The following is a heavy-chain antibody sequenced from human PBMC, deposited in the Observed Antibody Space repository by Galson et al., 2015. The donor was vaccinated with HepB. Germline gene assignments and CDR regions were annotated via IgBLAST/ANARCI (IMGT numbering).Heavy chain of an antibody. CDR2: INPNSGGT. D-gene: IGHD2-2*01. J-gene: IGHJ5*02. V-gene: IGHV1-2*02. CDR1: GYTFTGYY. Sequence: SVKVSCKASGYTFTGYYMHWVRQAPGQGLEWMGWINPNSGGTNYAQKFQGRVTMTRDTSTSTAYMELSRLRSDDTAVYYRARDIVVVPAARPAEGWFDPWGQGTLVTVSS. CDR3: ARDIVVVPAARPAEGWFDP.